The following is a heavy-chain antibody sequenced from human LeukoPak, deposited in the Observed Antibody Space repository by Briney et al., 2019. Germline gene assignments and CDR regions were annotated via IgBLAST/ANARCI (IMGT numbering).Heavy chain of an antibody. J-gene: IGHJ4*02. CDR2: IYYSGST. D-gene: IGHD2-15*01. CDR3: ASSPYCSGGSCFNY. V-gene: IGHV4-59*12. CDR1: GGSISSYY. Sequence: SEILSLTCTVSGGSISSYYWSWIRQPPGKGLEWIGYIYYSGSTNYNPSLKSRVTISVDTSKNQFSLKLSSVTAADTAVYYCASSPYCSGGSCFNYWGQGTLVTVSS.